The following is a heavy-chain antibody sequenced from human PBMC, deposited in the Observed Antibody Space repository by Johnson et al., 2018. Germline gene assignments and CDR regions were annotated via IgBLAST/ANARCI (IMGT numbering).Heavy chain of an antibody. D-gene: IGHD3-22*01. CDR1: GYTFTSYD. CDR3: ARDRPTYYYDNSGYYADAFDI. Sequence: QVLLVQSGAEVKKPGASVKVSCKASGYTFTSYDINWVRQATGQGLEWMGWMNPNSGNTGYAQKFQGRVTMTRNTSISTAYMELSSLRSEDTAVYYCARDRPTYYYDNSGYYADAFDIWGQGTMVTVSS. CDR2: MNPNSGNT. J-gene: IGHJ3*02. V-gene: IGHV1-8*01.